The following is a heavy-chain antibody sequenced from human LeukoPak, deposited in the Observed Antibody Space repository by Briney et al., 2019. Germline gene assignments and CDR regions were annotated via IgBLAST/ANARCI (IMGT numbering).Heavy chain of an antibody. CDR1: RLTFSSYA. CDR2: ISYDGSNK. J-gene: IGHJ4*02. V-gene: IGHV3-30-3*01. CDR3: ARDENYFDY. Sequence: GGSLRLPCAASRLTFSSYAMHWVRQAPGKGLEWVAVISYDGSNKYYADSVKGRFTISRDNSKNTLYLQMNSLRAEDTAVYYCARDENYFDYWGQGTLVTVSS.